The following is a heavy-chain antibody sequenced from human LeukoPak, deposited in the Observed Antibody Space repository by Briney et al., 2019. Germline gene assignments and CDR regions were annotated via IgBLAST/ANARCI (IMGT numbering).Heavy chain of an antibody. Sequence: GGSLRLSCAASGFTFSSYWMHWVRQAPGKGLVWVSRINTDESTTSYADSVKGRFTISRDNAKNTLYLQMNSLRAEDTAVYYCARDGLYSSSAYYRYMDVWGRGTTVTVSS. CDR3: ARDGLYSSSAYYRYMDV. D-gene: IGHD6-6*01. J-gene: IGHJ6*03. V-gene: IGHV3-74*01. CDR2: INTDESTT. CDR1: GFTFSSYW.